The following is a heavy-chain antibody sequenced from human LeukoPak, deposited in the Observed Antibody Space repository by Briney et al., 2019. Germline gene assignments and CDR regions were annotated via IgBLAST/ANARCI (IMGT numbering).Heavy chain of an antibody. D-gene: IGHD4-17*01. V-gene: IGHV3-23*01. Sequence: GGSLRLSCAASGFTFSSYAMSWVRLAPGKGLEWVSAISGSGGSTYYADSVKGRFTISRDNSKNTLYLQMNSLRAEDTAVYYCAKDRSYGDKLFDYWGQGTLVTVSS. J-gene: IGHJ4*02. CDR1: GFTFSSYA. CDR2: ISGSGGST. CDR3: AKDRSYGDKLFDY.